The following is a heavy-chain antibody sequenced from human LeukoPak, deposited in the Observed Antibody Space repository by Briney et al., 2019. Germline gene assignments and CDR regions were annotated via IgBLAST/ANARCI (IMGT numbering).Heavy chain of an antibody. D-gene: IGHD7-27*01. CDR2: IYHSGST. CDR3: ASWGGYFDY. V-gene: IGHV4-38-2*01. J-gene: IGHJ4*02. CDR1: GFTFSSYE. Sequence: GSLRLSCAASGFTFSSYEMNWVRQAPGKGLEWIGSIYHSGSTYYNPSLKSRVTISVDTSKNQFSLKLSSVTAADTAVYYCASWGGYFDYWGQGTLVTVSS.